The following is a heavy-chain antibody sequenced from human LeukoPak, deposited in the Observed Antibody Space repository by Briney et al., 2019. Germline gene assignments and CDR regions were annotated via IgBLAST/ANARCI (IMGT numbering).Heavy chain of an antibody. CDR3: ARLQGLGNFWLDP. J-gene: IGHJ5*02. V-gene: IGHV1-2*02. D-gene: IGHD3-16*01. CDR2: INPDNGGT. CDR1: GYTFTAYY. Sequence: GASVKLSDTASGYTFTAYYIHWVRQAPGQGLEWMGWINPDNGGTMYAQKFQGRFTVTRDTSISTAYMELSRLRFDDTALYYCARLQGLGNFWLDPWPRETLVSVSS.